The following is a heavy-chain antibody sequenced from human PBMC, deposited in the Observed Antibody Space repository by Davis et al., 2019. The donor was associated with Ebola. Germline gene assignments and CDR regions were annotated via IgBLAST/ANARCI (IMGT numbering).Heavy chain of an antibody. CDR3: ARDDPPVLSSSPLDAAFDI. J-gene: IGHJ3*02. Sequence: GESLKISCAASGFTFSSYSMNWVRQAPGKGLEWVSSISSSSSYIYYADSVKGRFTISRDNAKNPLYLQMNSLRAEDTAVYYCARDDPPVLSSSPLDAAFDIWGQGTMVTVSS. CDR1: GFTFSSYS. CDR2: ISSSSSYI. V-gene: IGHV3-21*01. D-gene: IGHD6-13*01.